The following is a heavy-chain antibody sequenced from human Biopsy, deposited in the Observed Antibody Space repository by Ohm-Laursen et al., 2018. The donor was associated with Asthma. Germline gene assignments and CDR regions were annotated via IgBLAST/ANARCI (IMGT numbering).Heavy chain of an antibody. J-gene: IGHJ6*02. D-gene: IGHD3-10*01. CDR1: GYTFNSAG. V-gene: IGHV1-18*01. CDR3: ARAVDYSHYYGIDV. CDR2: ISVYNGNT. Sequence: ESSVKVSCKTSGYTFNSAGITWVRQAPGQGLEWMGWISVYNGNTKVAQKLQDRVTMITDTSTSTAYMELGSLRSDDTAAYFCARAVDYSHYYGIDVWGQGTTVTVS.